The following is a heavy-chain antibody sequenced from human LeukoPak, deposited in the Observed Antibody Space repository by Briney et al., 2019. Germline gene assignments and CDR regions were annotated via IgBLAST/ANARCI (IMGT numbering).Heavy chain of an antibody. CDR3: ARNYAMDV. CDR2: VSPNSGNT. J-gene: IGHJ6*02. Sequence: ASVKVSCKASGYTFTSYYINWLRQATGQRLEWMGWVSPNSGNTGYAQKFQGRVTMTRNTSISTAYMELSSLRSEDMAVYYCARNYAMDVWGQGTTVTVSS. CDR1: GYTFTSYY. V-gene: IGHV1-8*01.